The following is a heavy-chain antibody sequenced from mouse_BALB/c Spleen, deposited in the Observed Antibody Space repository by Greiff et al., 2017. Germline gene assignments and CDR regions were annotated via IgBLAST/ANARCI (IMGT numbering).Heavy chain of an antibody. CDR1: GFNIKDTY. CDR3: ARGATVVATKYFDV. J-gene: IGHJ1*01. CDR2: IDPANGNT. V-gene: IGHV14-3*02. D-gene: IGHD1-1*01. Sequence: EVQLQQSGAELVKPGASVKLSCTASGFNIKDTYMHWVKQRPEQGLEWIGRIDPANGNTKYDPKFQGKATITADTSSNTAYLQLSSLTSEDTAVYYCARGATVVATKYFDVWGAGTTVTVSS.